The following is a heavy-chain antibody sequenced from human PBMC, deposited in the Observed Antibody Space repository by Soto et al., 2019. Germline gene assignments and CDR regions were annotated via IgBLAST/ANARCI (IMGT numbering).Heavy chain of an antibody. J-gene: IGHJ4*02. CDR3: AREVWVAGLLYYFDF. V-gene: IGHV4-4*07. CDR1: YGSISGNF. CDR2: ISSNGNT. D-gene: IGHD6-19*01. Sequence: PSETLSLTCTVSYGSISGNFLTWIRQPAGKGLEWIGRISSNGNTDYNPSLKSRVTMSIDTSKNHFSLDLISVTASDTAIYYCAREVWVAGLLYYFDFWGQGTLVTVSS.